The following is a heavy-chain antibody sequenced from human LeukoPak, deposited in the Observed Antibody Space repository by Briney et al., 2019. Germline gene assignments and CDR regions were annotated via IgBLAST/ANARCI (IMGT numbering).Heavy chain of an antibody. CDR1: GGSFSGYY. CDR2: IYSSGST. J-gene: IGHJ5*02. Sequence: SETLSLTCAVYGGSFSGYYWSWIRQPPGKGLEWIGRIYSSGSTNHNPSLKSRVTMSVDTYKNQFSLKLSSVTAADTAVYYCARDGYYYDSSGYYYGLGFDPWGQGTLVTVSS. V-gene: IGHV4-4*07. CDR3: ARDGYYYDSSGYYYGLGFDP. D-gene: IGHD3-22*01.